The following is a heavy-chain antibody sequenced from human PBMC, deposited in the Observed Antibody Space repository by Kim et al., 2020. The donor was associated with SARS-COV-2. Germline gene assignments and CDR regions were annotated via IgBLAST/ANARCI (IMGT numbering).Heavy chain of an antibody. V-gene: IGHV3-30-3*01. CDR1: GFTFSSYA. D-gene: IGHD1-26*01. CDR2: ISYDGSNK. CDR3: ARDKFSVSGSYFDY. J-gene: IGHJ4*02. Sequence: GGSLRLSCAASGFTFSSYAMHWVRQAPGKGLEWVAVISYDGSNKYYADSVKGRFTISRDNSKNTLYLQMNSLRAEDTAVYYCARDKFSVSGSYFDYWGQGTLVTVSS.